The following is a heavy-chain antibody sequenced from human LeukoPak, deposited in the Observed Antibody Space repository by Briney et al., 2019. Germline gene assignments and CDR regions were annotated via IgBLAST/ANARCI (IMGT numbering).Heavy chain of an antibody. V-gene: IGHV1-2*02. J-gene: IGHJ4*02. Sequence: ASVKVSCKASGYTFTGYYMHWVRQAPGQGLEWMGWINPNSGGTNYAQKFQGRVTMTRDTSISTAYMELSRLRSDDTAVYYCARAPRPVDTAVVFDYWGQGTLVTVSS. CDR1: GYTFTGYY. CDR3: ARAPRPVDTAVVFDY. D-gene: IGHD5-18*01. CDR2: INPNSGGT.